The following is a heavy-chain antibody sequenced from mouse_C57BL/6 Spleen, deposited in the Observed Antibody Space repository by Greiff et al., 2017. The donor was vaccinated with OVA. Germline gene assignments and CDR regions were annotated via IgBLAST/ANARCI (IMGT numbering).Heavy chain of an antibody. CDR2: IDPSDSYT. J-gene: IGHJ2*01. Sequence: LQQPGAELVRPGTSVKLSCKASGYTFTSYWMHWVKQRPGQGLEWIGVIDPSDSYTNYNQKFKGKATLTVDTSSSAAYLQLSSLTSEDSAVYYCARRTGSCDYWGQGTTLTVSS. CDR1: GYTFTSYW. V-gene: IGHV1-59*01. D-gene: IGHD4-1*01. CDR3: ARRTGSCDY.